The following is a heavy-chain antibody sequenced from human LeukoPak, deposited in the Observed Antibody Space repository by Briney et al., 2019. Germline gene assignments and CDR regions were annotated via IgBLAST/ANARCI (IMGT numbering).Heavy chain of an antibody. CDR2: INSDGSSS. D-gene: IGHD4-17*01. CDR1: GFTFSSYW. J-gene: IGHJ4*02. V-gene: IGHV3-74*01. CDR3: ASAYGDYAMYYFDY. Sequence: GGSLRLSCAASGFTFSSYWMHWVRQAPGKGLVWVSRINSDGSSSNYADSVKGRFTISRDNAKNTLYLQMNTLRAEDTAVYYCASAYGDYAMYYFDYWGQGTLVTVSS.